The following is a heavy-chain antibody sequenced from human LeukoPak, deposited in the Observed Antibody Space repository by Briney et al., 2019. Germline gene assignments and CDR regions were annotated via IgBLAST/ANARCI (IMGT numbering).Heavy chain of an antibody. D-gene: IGHD6-13*01. Sequence: SETLSLTCTVSGGSVTSYYCNWVRQPPGRGLEWIGYIYYSGGTNYSPSLESRVTISLDAAKNQFSLKLRSVTAEDTVVYYCATTGATSPSSASWFNIEYWGQGTLVPVSS. CDR2: IYYSGGT. V-gene: IGHV4-59*08. J-gene: IGHJ4*02. CDR3: ATTGATSPSSASWFNIEY. CDR1: GGSVTSYY.